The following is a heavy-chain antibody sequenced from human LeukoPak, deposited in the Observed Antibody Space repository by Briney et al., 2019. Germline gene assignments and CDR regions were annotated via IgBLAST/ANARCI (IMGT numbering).Heavy chain of an antibody. CDR3: ARHVTGGGYPEMFDY. Sequence: SETLSLTCTVSGGSVSSSSYYWSWIRQPPGKGLEWIGYIYYSGSTNYYPSLKSRVTISVDTSKNQFSLKLSSVTAAGTAVYYCARHVTGGGYPEMFDYWGQGTLVTVSS. CDR1: GGSVSSSSYY. CDR2: IYYSGST. J-gene: IGHJ4*02. V-gene: IGHV4-61*01. D-gene: IGHD5-12*01.